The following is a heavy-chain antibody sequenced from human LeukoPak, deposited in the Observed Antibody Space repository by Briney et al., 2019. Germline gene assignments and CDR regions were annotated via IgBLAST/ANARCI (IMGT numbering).Heavy chain of an antibody. J-gene: IGHJ4*02. CDR2: ISYDGSNK. Sequence: GGPLRLSCAASGFTFSTYAMHWLRQAPGKGLEWVAVISYDGSNKYYADSVKGRFTISRDNSKNTVYLKMNSLRADDTAVYYCARGYSGSYSPFDYWGQGTLVTVSS. D-gene: IGHD1-26*01. CDR1: GFTFSTYA. CDR3: ARGYSGSYSPFDY. V-gene: IGHV3-30*04.